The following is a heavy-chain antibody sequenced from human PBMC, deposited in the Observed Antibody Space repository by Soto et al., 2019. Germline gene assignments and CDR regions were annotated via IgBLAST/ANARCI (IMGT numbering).Heavy chain of an antibody. J-gene: IGHJ4*02. Sequence: SETLSLTCTVSGGSISSGGYYWSWIRQHPGKGLEWIGYIYYSGSTYYNPSLKSRVTISVDTSKNQFSLKLSSVTAADTAVYYCARSSTSANYFGYWGQGTLVTVSS. CDR1: GGSISSGGYY. CDR3: ARSSTSANYFGY. D-gene: IGHD2-2*01. CDR2: IYYSGST. V-gene: IGHV4-31*03.